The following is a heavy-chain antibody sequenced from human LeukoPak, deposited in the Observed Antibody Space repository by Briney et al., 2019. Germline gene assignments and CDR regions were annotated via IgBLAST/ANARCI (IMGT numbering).Heavy chain of an antibody. CDR1: GYSISSGYY. V-gene: IGHV4-38-2*01. CDR3: ARHKSSTFDY. CDR2: IYHSGST. Sequence: SETLSLTCAVSGYSISSGYYWGWIRQPPGKGLEWIGSIYHSGSTYYNPSLKSRVTISVDTSKNQFSLKLSSVTAADTAVYYCARHKSSTFDYWGQGTLVNLSS. J-gene: IGHJ4*02. D-gene: IGHD3-10*01.